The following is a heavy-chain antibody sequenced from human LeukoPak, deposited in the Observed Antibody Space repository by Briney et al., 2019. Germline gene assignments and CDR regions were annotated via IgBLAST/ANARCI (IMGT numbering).Heavy chain of an antibody. CDR3: ARGGDRVINDY. V-gene: IGHV4-39*07. CDR2: IYYSGST. Sequence: PSETLSLTSTVSGGSISSSSYYWGWIRQPPGKGLEWIGSIYYSGSTYYNPSLKSRVTISVDTSKNQFSLKRRSVTAADTAVYYCARGGDRVINDYWGQGTLVTVSS. CDR1: GGSISSSSYY. D-gene: IGHD1-14*01. J-gene: IGHJ4*02.